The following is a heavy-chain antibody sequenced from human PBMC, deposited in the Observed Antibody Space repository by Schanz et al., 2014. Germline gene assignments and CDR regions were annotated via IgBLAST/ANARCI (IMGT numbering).Heavy chain of an antibody. V-gene: IGHV3-23*04. D-gene: IGHD2-15*01. Sequence: EVQLVESGGGLVQPGESLRLSCAVSGFSFSSYSMSWARQTPGKGLEWVSSITTGGNTYYRDSVKGRFIVSRDNSKNTLYLEMNRLRVDDTAVYYCSKDKQGSRSDDSWGQGTLVTVSS. CDR1: GFSFSSYS. CDR3: SKDKQGSRSDDS. J-gene: IGHJ5*01. CDR2: ITTGGNT.